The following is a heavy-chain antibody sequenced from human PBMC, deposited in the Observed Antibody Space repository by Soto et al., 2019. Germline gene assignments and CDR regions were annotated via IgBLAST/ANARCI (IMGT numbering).Heavy chain of an antibody. D-gene: IGHD3-10*01. CDR3: ARLEITMVRGVTPLVPNWFDP. V-gene: IGHV3-48*01. Sequence: GGSLRLSCAASGFTFSSYSMNWVRQAPGKGLEWVSYISSSSSTIYYADSVKGRFTISKDNAKNSLYLQMNSLRAEDTAVYYCARLEITMVRGVTPLVPNWFDPWGQGTLVTVSS. J-gene: IGHJ5*02. CDR1: GFTFSSYS. CDR2: ISSSSSTI.